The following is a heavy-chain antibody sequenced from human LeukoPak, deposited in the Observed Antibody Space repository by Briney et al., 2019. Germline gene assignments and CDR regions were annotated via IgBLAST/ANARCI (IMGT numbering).Heavy chain of an antibody. Sequence: GASVTVSCKASGYTFTSYAMHWVRQAPGQRLEWMGWINAGNGNTKYSQKFQGRVTITRDTSASTAYMELSSLRSEDTAVYYCARVQTAYSSGWYEVYYYYGMDVWGQGTTVTVSS. V-gene: IGHV1-3*01. D-gene: IGHD6-19*01. J-gene: IGHJ6*02. CDR3: ARVQTAYSSGWYEVYYYYGMDV. CDR1: GYTFTSYA. CDR2: INAGNGNT.